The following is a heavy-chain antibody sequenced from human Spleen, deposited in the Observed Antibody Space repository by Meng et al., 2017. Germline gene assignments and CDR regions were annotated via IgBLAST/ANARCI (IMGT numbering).Heavy chain of an antibody. CDR1: GGSFSDSY. CDR2: INHSGST. Sequence: SETLSLTCAIYGGSFSDSYWSWIRQSPGKGLEWIGEINHSGSTNYNPSLKSRVTISVDTSKNQFSLKLSSVTAADTAVYYCARDRGAYSGYDWDFDLWGQGTLVTVSS. J-gene: IGHJ4*02. V-gene: IGHV4-34*01. D-gene: IGHD5-12*01. CDR3: ARDRGAYSGYDWDFDL.